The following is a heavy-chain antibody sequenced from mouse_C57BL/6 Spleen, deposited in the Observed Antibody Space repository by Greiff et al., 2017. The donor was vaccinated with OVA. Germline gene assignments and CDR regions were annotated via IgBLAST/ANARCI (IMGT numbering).Heavy chain of an antibody. D-gene: IGHD1-1*01. Sequence: EVQLQQSGGGLVQPGGSMKLSCAASGFTFSDAWMDWVRQSPEKGLEWVAEIRNKANNHATYYAESVKGRFTISRADSTSSVYLKKHSLMAEDTCIDYWTSPVYYYGRRPFDYWGQGTTLTVSS. CDR3: TSPVYYYGRRPFDY. J-gene: IGHJ2*01. V-gene: IGHV6-6*01. CDR1: GFTFSDAW. CDR2: IRNKANNHAT.